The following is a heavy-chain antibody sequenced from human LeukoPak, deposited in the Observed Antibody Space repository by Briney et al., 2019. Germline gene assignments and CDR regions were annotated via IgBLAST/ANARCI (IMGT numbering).Heavy chain of an antibody. CDR1: GGSISSSSYY. V-gene: IGHV4-39*07. CDR3: ARTSGSYYFDY. Sequence: SETLSLTCTVSGGSISSSSYYWGWIRQPPGKGLEWIGSIYYSGSTYYNPSLKSRVTISVDTSKNQFSLKLSSVTAADTAVYYCARTSGSYYFDYWGQGTLVTVSS. J-gene: IGHJ4*02. D-gene: IGHD1-26*01. CDR2: IYYSGST.